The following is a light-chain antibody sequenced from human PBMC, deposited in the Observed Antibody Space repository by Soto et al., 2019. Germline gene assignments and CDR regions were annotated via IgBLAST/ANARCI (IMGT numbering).Light chain of an antibody. J-gene: IGKJ4*01. Sequence: DIQMTQSPSSLSASVGDRVTITCQASQDISNYLNWYQQKPGKASKLLIYDASNLETGVTSRFSGIGSGTDFTFTISSLQAEDIATYYCQQYDNLPLTFGGGTKVEIK. V-gene: IGKV1-33*01. CDR1: QDISNY. CDR2: DAS. CDR3: QQYDNLPLT.